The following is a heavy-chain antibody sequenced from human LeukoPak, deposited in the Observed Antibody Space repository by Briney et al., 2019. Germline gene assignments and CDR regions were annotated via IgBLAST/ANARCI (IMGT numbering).Heavy chain of an antibody. J-gene: IGHJ4*02. CDR1: GFTVSGNY. CDR3: ARGVDPRDLKPRDY. D-gene: IGHD5-12*01. V-gene: IGHV3-53*01. CDR2: IYSGGST. Sequence: GGSLRLSCAASGFTVSGNYMSWVRQAPGKGLEWVSVIYSGGSTYYADSVKGRFTISRDNSKNTLYLQMNSLRAEDTAVYYCARGVDPRDLKPRDYWGQGTLVTVSS.